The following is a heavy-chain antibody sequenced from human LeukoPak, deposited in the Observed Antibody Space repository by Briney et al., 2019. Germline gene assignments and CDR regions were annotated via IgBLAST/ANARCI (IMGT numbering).Heavy chain of an antibody. V-gene: IGHV3-15*01. J-gene: IGHJ4*02. CDR1: GLTFSNAW. CDR3: AKVGVYYYDY. Sequence: GGSLRLSCEASGLTFSNAWMTWVRQAPGKGLEWVGRIKSKTDGGTTDYAAPVKGRFTISRDDSKNTVYLQMNGLKTEDTAVHYCAKVGVYYYDYWGQGALVTVSS. CDR2: IKSKTDGGTT. D-gene: IGHD3-22*01.